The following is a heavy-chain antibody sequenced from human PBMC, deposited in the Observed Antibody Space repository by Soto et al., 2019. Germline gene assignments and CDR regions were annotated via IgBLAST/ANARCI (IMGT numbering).Heavy chain of an antibody. D-gene: IGHD1-7*01. CDR3: ANSGNFLYYFDY. CDR1: GFTFSSYA. V-gene: IGHV3-30-3*01. CDR2: ISYAGSNK. J-gene: IGHJ4*02. Sequence: PGGSIRLSCAASGFTFSSYAMHWVRQAPGKGLEWVALISYAGSNKYYADSVKGRFTISRDNSKNTLYLQMNSLRAEDTAVYYCANSGNFLYYFDYWGQGTLVTVSS.